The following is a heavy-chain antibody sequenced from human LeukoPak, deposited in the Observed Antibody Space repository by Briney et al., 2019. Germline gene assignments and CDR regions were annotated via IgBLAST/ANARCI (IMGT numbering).Heavy chain of an antibody. CDR3: ARAISMVRGIDY. D-gene: IGHD3-10*01. CDR1: GFTFSSYN. CDR2: ISSSSTYT. V-gene: IGHV3-21*01. Sequence: GGSLRLSCAASGFTFSSYNMNWVRQAPGKGLEWVSSISSSSTYTYYADSVKGRFTISRDNAKNSLYLQMNSLRAEDTAVYYCARAISMVRGIDYWGQGTLVTVSS. J-gene: IGHJ4*02.